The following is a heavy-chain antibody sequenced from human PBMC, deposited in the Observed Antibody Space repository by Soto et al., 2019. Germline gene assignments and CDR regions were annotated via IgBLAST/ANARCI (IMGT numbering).Heavy chain of an antibody. J-gene: IGHJ4*02. Sequence: PGGSLRLSCAASGFTFSNSDMNRVRHAPGKGLEWVSAISGSGGSTYYADSVKGRFTISRDNSKNTLYLQMNSLRAEDTAVYYCAKDPFGYSSNYYFDYWGQGTLVTVSS. V-gene: IGHV3-23*01. CDR2: ISGSGGST. CDR3: AKDPFGYSSNYYFDY. CDR1: GFTFSNSD. D-gene: IGHD6-13*01.